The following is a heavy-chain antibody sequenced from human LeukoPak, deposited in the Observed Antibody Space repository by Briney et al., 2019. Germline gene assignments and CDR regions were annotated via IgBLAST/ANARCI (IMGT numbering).Heavy chain of an antibody. CDR1: GYTFTGYY. CDR2: INPNSGGT. CDR3: ARDQSTIVYFDY. J-gene: IGHJ4*02. V-gene: IGHV1-2*02. D-gene: IGHD3-16*02. Sequence: ASVKVSCKASGYTFTGYYMHWVRQAPGQGLEWMGWINPNSGGTNYAQKFQGRVTMTGDTSISTAYMELSRLRSDDTAVYYCARDQSTIVYFDYWGQGTLVTVSS.